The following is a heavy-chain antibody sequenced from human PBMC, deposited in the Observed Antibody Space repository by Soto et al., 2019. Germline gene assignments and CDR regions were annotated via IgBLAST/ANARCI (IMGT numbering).Heavy chain of an antibody. J-gene: IGHJ5*02. Sequence: ASVKVSCKASGYTFTSYGISWVRQAPGQGLEWMGWISAYNGNTNYAQKLQGRVTMTTDTSTSTAYMELRSLRSDDTAVYYCARDSSPLLWFGELLFSFDPWGQGTLVTVSS. CDR1: GYTFTSYG. CDR2: ISAYNGNT. V-gene: IGHV1-18*04. D-gene: IGHD3-10*01. CDR3: ARDSSPLLWFGELLFSFDP.